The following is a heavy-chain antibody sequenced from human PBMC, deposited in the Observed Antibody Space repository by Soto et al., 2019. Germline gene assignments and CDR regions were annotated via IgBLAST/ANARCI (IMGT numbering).Heavy chain of an antibody. CDR1: GFTFTSSA. CDR2: IVVGSGNT. J-gene: IGHJ6*02. D-gene: IGHD5-18*01. V-gene: IGHV1-58*02. Sequence: QMQLVQSGPEVKKPGTSVKVSCKASGFTFTSSAMQWVRQARGQRLEWIGWIVVGSGNTNYAQKFQERVTITRDMSTSTAYMELSSLRSEDTAVYYCASPSGDTAMEDYYYYGMDVWGQGTTVPSP. CDR3: ASPSGDTAMEDYYYYGMDV.